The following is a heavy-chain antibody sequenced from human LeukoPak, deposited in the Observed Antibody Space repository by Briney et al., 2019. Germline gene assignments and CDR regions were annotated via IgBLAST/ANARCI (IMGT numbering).Heavy chain of an antibody. CDR2: MSTGGTYI. D-gene: IGHD5-12*01. Sequence: TGGSLRLSCAASGFTFSTYTMKWVRQAPGKGLEWVASMSTGGTYIHYADSVKDRFTISRDDGKNSLHLQMNSLRVEDTAIYYCARGCQDASGCHLTPDYWGQGTLVTVSS. CDR1: GFTFSTYT. J-gene: IGHJ4*02. CDR3: ARGCQDASGCHLTPDY. V-gene: IGHV3-21*01.